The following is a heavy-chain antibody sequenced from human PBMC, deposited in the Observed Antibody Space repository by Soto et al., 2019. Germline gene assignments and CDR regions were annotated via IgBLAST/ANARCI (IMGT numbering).Heavy chain of an antibody. CDR3: ARRTSNIAARRRWFDP. V-gene: IGHV4-31*03. CDR1: GGSISSGGYS. Sequence: SETLSLTCTVSGGSISSGGYSWSWIRQHPGKGLEWIGYIYYSGTTYYNPSLKSRVTISMDTSKNQFSLKLNSVTAADTAAYYCARRTSNIAARRRWFDPWGQGTLVTVSS. J-gene: IGHJ5*02. D-gene: IGHD6-6*01. CDR2: IYYSGTT.